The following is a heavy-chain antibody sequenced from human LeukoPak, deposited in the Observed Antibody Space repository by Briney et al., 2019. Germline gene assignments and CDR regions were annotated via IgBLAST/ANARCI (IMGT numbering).Heavy chain of an antibody. Sequence: SETLSLTCTVSGDSISSTSSYWGWIRQPPGKGLEWIGSAYYSGTTYKNPSLKSRVSISVDTSKNQFSLNLISVTAADTAVYYCARRDVDHILWFGELSPWGQGTLVTVSS. D-gene: IGHD3-10*01. CDR3: ARRDVDHILWFGELSP. V-gene: IGHV4-39*01. CDR2: AYYSGTT. CDR1: GDSISSTSSY. J-gene: IGHJ5*02.